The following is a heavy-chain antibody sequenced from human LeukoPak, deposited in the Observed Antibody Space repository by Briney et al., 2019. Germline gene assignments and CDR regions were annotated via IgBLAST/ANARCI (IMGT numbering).Heavy chain of an antibody. V-gene: IGHV3-7*01. CDR2: IKQEGSQE. CDR1: EFSASNYW. CDR3: VREWAGGLAAAGTRIEGSY. D-gene: IGHD6-13*01. J-gene: IGHJ4*02. Sequence: GGSLRLSCVVSEFSASNYWMSWVRQAPGKGLERVANIKQEGSQENYVDSVKGRFTISRDNAKNSVYLQMNGLLVEDTAVYYCVREWAGGLAAAGTRIEGSYWGQGTQVIVSS.